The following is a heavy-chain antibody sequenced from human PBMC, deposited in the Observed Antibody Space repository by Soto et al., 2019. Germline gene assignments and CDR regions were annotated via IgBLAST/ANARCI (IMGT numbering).Heavy chain of an antibody. V-gene: IGHV2-70*11. CDR2: IDWDDDK. Sequence: SGPTPVNPTQTLTLTCTFSGFSLSTSGMCVSWIRQPPGKALEWLARIDWDDDKYYSTSLKTRLTISKDTSKNQVVLTMTNMDPVDTATYYCARIRVTGTTRYFDYWGQGTLVTVS. J-gene: IGHJ4*02. CDR1: GFSLSTSGMC. D-gene: IGHD1-7*01. CDR3: ARIRVTGTTRYFDY.